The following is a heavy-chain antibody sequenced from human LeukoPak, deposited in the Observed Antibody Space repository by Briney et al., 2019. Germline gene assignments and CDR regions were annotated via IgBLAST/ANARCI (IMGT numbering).Heavy chain of an antibody. D-gene: IGHD3-10*01. Sequence: SQTLSLTCTVSGGSISSGGYYWSWIRQHPGKGLEWIGYIYYSGSTYYNPSLKRRVTISVDTSKNQFSLKLSSVTAADTAVYYCARVPPTYYYGSGSYYKAGFIDYWGQGTLVTVSS. CDR2: IYYSGST. V-gene: IGHV4-31*03. J-gene: IGHJ4*02. CDR3: ARVPPTYYYGSGSYYKAGFIDY. CDR1: GGSISSGGYY.